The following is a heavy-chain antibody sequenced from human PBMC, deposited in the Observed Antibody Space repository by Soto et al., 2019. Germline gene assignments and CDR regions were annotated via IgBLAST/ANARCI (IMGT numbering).Heavy chain of an antibody. CDR2: ISSSGTTI. CDR3: ARALYASGKDFDY. CDR1: GFSFSTYD. J-gene: IGHJ4*02. D-gene: IGHD3-10*01. Sequence: PXGSLRLSCAASGFSFSTYDMNWVRQAPGKGLEWVSFISSSGTTIYYADSVKGRFTISRDNAKNSLYLQMNSLRADDTAVYYCARALYASGKDFDYWGQGTLVTVSS. V-gene: IGHV3-48*03.